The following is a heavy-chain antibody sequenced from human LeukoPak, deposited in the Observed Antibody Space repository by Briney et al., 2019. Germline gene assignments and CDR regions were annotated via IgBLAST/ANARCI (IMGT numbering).Heavy chain of an antibody. CDR1: GGTFSSYA. J-gene: IGHJ5*02. Sequence: SVKVSCKASGGTFSSYAISWVRQAPGQGLEWMGGIIPIFGTANYAQKFQGRVTITADESTSTAYMELSSLRPEDTAVYYCVGARGLGPAGWFDPWGQGTLVTVSS. V-gene: IGHV1-69*13. D-gene: IGHD3-10*01. CDR3: VGARGLGPAGWFDP. CDR2: IIPIFGTA.